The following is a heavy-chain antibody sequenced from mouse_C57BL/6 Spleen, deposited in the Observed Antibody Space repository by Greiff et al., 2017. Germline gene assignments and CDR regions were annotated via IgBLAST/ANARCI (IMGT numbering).Heavy chain of an antibody. CDR2: IWWDDDK. CDR3: ARIAPSGITTVVATPYYYAMDY. Sequence: QVTLKVSGPGILQPSQTLSLTCSFSGFSLSTFGMGVGWIRQPSGKGLEWLAHIWWDDDKYYNPALKSRLTISKDTSKNQVFLKIANVDTADTATYYCARIAPSGITTVVATPYYYAMDYWGQGTSVTVSS. D-gene: IGHD1-1*01. CDR1: GFSLSTFGMG. J-gene: IGHJ4*01. V-gene: IGHV8-8*01.